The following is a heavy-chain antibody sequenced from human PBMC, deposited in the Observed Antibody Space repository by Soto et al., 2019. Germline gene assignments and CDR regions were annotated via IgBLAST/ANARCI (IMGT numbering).Heavy chain of an antibody. J-gene: IGHJ4*02. V-gene: IGHV1-69*01. CDR2: IIPIFGTA. CDR3: AREGSGGYGLFDY. D-gene: IGHD5-12*01. Sequence: QVQLVQSGAEVKKPGASVKVSCKASGYTFTGYAISWVRQAPGQGLEWMGGIIPIFGTANYAQKFQGRVTITADESTSTAYMELSSLRSEDTAVYYCAREGSGGYGLFDYWGQGTLVTVSS. CDR1: GYTFTGYA.